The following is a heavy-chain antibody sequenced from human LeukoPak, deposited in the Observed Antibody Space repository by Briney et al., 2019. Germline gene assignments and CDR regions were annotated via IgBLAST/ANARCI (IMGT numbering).Heavy chain of an antibody. J-gene: IGHJ4*02. D-gene: IGHD1-26*01. Sequence: PGGSLRLSCAASGLTFSSYGMHWVRQAPGKGLEWVAVIWYDGSNKYYADSVKGRFTISRDNSKNTLYLQMNSLRAEDTAVYYCARDRGSYWDGANDYWGQGTLVTVSS. CDR3: ARDRGSYWDGANDY. CDR2: IWYDGSNK. CDR1: GLTFSSYG. V-gene: IGHV3-33*01.